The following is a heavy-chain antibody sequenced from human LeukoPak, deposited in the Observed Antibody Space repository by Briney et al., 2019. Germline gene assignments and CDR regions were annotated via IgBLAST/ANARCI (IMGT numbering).Heavy chain of an antibody. D-gene: IGHD1-26*01. Sequence: PSETLSLTCTVSGGSISSYYWSWIRQPPGKGLEWIGYIYYSGSTNYNPSLKSRVTISVDTSKNQFSLKLSSVTAADTAVYYCARLMVGATKGIDYWGQGTLVAVSS. J-gene: IGHJ4*02. CDR1: GGSISSYY. V-gene: IGHV4-59*08. CDR3: ARLMVGATKGIDY. CDR2: IYYSGST.